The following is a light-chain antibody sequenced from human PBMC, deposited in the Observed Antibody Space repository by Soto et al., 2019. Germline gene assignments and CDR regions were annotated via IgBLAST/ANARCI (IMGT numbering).Light chain of an antibody. CDR2: DAS. CDR3: QPYSRWQPEIP. V-gene: IGKV3D-15*01. CDR1: HSVTRN. J-gene: IGKJ1*01. Sequence: VLTQSPATLSVSPGERATLSCRASHSVTRNLAWYQQKPGQAPRLVIYDASTRATGIPARFSGSGSGTEFSLTIRSLQCEDCPVYFGQPYSRWQPEIPVGRQTKV.